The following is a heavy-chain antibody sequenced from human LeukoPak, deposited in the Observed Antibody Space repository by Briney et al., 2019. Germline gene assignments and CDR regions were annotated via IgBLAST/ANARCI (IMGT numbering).Heavy chain of an antibody. CDR1: DDSFSSEY. V-gene: IGHV4-59*01. CDR2: ISYIGST. CDR3: ARDLVTVTKGFDI. D-gene: IGHD4-17*01. Sequence: SETLSLTCAVSDDSFSSEYWTWIRQPPGKGLEWIGYISYIGSTNYNPSLKSRVTISIDTSRNQFSLRLSSVTAADTAVYYCARDLVTVTKGFDIWGQGTMVSVSS. J-gene: IGHJ3*02.